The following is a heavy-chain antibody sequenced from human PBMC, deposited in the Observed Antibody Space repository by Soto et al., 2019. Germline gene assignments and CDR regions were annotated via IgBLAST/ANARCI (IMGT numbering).Heavy chain of an antibody. V-gene: IGHV1-69*13. J-gene: IGHJ3*02. CDR1: GGTFSSYA. CDR2: IIPIFGTA. D-gene: IGHD6-6*01. CDR3: ARNEQLVPDAFDI. Sequence: SVKVSCKASGGTFSSYAISWVRQAPGQGLEWMGGIIPIFGTANYAQKFQGRVTITADESTSTAYMELSSLRSGDTAVYYCARNEQLVPDAFDIWGQGTMVTVSS.